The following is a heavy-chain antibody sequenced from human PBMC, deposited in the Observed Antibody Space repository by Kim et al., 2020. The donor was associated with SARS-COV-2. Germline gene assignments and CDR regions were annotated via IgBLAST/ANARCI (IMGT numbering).Heavy chain of an antibody. V-gene: IGHV3-48*01. CDR3: ARPPYVASTGAFFWYFDL. D-gene: IGHD6-13*01. Sequence: GGSLRLSCAASGFTFSRYSMDWVRQAPGKGPEWISYISSRGDMRYYADSVEGRFTISRDTANNSLYLQMDGLRAGDTAVYYCARPPYVASTGAFFWYFDL. J-gene: IGHJ2*01. CDR2: ISSRGDMR. CDR1: GFTFSRYS.